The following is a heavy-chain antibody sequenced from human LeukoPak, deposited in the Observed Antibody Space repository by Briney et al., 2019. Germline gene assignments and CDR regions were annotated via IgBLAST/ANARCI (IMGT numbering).Heavy chain of an antibody. CDR3: TTYGDYEGLNDY. V-gene: IGHV3-15*01. Sequence: PGGSLRLSCAASGFTFSNPWMSGVRQAPGKGLEWVGRIKSKTDGGTTEYAAAVQGRFTISRDDSKNTRYLQMNSLKTEDTAVYYCTTYGDYEGLNDYWGQGTLVTVSS. CDR2: IKSKTDGGTT. D-gene: IGHD4-17*01. CDR1: GFTFSNPW. J-gene: IGHJ4*02.